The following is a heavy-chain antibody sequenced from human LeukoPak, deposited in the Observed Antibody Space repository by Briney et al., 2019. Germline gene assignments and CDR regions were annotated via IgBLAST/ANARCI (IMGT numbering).Heavy chain of an antibody. CDR1: GYTFTSYY. J-gene: IGHJ6*03. Sequence: ASVKVSCKASGYTFTSYYMHWVRQAPGQGLEWMGWISAYNGNTNYAQKLQGRVTMTTDTSTSTAYMELRSLRSDDTAVYYCARVPFSSSLDFYYYYYMDVWGKGTTVTVSS. CDR3: ARVPFSSSLDFYYYYYMDV. V-gene: IGHV1-18*04. CDR2: ISAYNGNT. D-gene: IGHD6-6*01.